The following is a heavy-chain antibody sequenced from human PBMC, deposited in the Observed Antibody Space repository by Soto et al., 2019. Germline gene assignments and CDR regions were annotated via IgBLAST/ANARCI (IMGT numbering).Heavy chain of an antibody. CDR1: GGSISSYY. V-gene: IGHV4-59*08. CDR3: ARRNNWFDP. CDR2: IYYSGST. J-gene: IGHJ5*02. Sequence: KPSETLSLTCTVSGGSISSYYWSWIRQPPGKGLEWIGYIYYSGSTNYNPSLKSRVTISVDTSKNQFSLKLSSVTAADTAVYYCARRNNWFDPWGQGTLVTVSS.